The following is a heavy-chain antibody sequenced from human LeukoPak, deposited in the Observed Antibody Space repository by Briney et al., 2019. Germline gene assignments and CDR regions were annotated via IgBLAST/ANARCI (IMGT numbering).Heavy chain of an antibody. D-gene: IGHD1-1*01. V-gene: IGHV3-7*01. CDR2: IKPDGTEK. J-gene: IGHJ4*02. CDR3: ARTPLTQLEPDYFDS. CDR1: GFAFSNYW. Sequence: GGSLRLSCAASGFAFSNYWMTWVRQAPGKGLQWVANIKPDGTEKNYVDSVKGRFTISRDNAKNSVYLQLNSLRGGETALYYCARTPLTQLEPDYFDSWGQGTLVSVS.